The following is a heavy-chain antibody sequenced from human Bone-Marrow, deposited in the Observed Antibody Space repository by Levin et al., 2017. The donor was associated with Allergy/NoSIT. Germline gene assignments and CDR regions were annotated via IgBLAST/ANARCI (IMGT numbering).Heavy chain of an antibody. V-gene: IGHV4-61*03. CDR1: GVSINSPTDY. CDR3: ARVDGGSSISGAIDY. J-gene: IGHJ4*02. Sequence: ASETLSLTCTVSGVSINSPTDYWSWIRQPPGKGLEWIGYVHYSGNTDYNPSLKSRLTMSVDASKNLFSLTLTSVTAADTAVYYCARVDGGSSISGAIDYWGQGTLVTVSS. CDR2: VHYSGNT. D-gene: IGHD1-26*01.